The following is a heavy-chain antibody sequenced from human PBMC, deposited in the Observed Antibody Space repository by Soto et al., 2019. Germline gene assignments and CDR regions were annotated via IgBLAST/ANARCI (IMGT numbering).Heavy chain of an antibody. CDR1: GGSISSGDYS. Sequence: SETLSLTCAVSGGSISSGDYSWSWIRQPPGKGLEWIGYIYHSGSTYYNPSLKSRFYISRDNSKNTVSLHMNSLRAEDTALYYCAKDRPRRTSGYFFDYWGQGTPVTVSS. CDR2: IYHSGST. D-gene: IGHD1-1*01. CDR3: AKDRPRRTSGYFFDY. J-gene: IGHJ4*02. V-gene: IGHV4-30-2*01.